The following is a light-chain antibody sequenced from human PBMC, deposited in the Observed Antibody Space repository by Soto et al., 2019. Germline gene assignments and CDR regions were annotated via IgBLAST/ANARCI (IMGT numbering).Light chain of an antibody. CDR2: EGS. Sequence: QSVLSQPASVSGAPGQSITISCTGTSNDFGTYNFFSWYQQHPGKAPKLIIYEGSTRPSGVSHRFSGSKSGNTASLTVSGLQAEDEADYVCCSHAATFSVFGGGTQLTAL. CDR3: CSHAATFSV. V-gene: IGLV2-23*01. J-gene: IGLJ3*02. CDR1: SNDFGTYNF.